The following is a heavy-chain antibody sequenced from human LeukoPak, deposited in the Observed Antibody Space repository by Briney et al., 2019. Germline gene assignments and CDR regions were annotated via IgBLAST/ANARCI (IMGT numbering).Heavy chain of an antibody. D-gene: IGHD3-10*01. CDR3: ARGVAYGSGSTTYFDY. Sequence: SETLSLTCTVSGGSISSYYWSWIRQPPGKGLEWIGYIYHSGSTYYNPSLKSRVTISVDRSKNQFSLKLSSVTAADTAVYYCARGVAYGSGSTTYFDYWGQGTLVTVSS. CDR2: IYHSGST. V-gene: IGHV4-59*12. CDR1: GGSISSYY. J-gene: IGHJ4*02.